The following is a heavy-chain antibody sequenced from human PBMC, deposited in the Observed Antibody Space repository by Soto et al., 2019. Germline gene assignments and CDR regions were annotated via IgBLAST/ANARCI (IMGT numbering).Heavy chain of an antibody. D-gene: IGHD1-26*01. CDR2: IDVGSANA. V-gene: IGHV1-58*01. J-gene: IGHJ4*02. CDR1: GFTFSSSA. CDR3: ARSGNYRLDC. Sequence: GASVKVSCKTSGFTFSSSAVHWVRQARGHRLQWIGWIDVGSANANYAQMLQERVTISRDNAKNSLYLQMNSLRAEDTALYYCARSGNYRLDCWGQGTLVTVSS.